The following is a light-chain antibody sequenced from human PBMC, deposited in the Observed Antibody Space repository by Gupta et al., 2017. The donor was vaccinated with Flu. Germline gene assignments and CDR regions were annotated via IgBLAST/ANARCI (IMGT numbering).Light chain of an antibody. CDR3: QQHNNDPPFT. CDR1: QGISSY. CDR2: SAS. J-gene: IGKJ3*01. Sequence: SFLSASVGDRVTITCRASQGISSYLVWYQQKPGKAPKLLIYSASTLQSGVPSGFSGSGSGTEFTLTISSLQPEDFATDYCQQHNNDPPFTFGHGTKVDI. V-gene: IGKV1-9*01.